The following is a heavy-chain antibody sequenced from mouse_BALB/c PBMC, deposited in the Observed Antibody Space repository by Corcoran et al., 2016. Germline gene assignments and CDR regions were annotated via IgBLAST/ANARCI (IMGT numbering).Heavy chain of an antibody. CDR1: GLNIRDTY. V-gene: IGHV14-3*02. CDR2: IDPANGNT. Sequence: EVQLQQSGAELVKQGASVKLSCTASGLNIRDTYIQWVKQRSEQGLEWIGRIDPANGNTKYDPKFQGKATITADTYYNTAYLQLSSMTSEDTAVYYCARYYYLDYWGQGTTLTVSS. CDR3: ARYYYLDY. J-gene: IGHJ2*01.